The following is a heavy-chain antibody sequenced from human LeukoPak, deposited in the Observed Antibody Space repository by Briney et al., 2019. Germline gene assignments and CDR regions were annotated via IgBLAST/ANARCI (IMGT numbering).Heavy chain of an antibody. V-gene: IGHV4-39*07. D-gene: IGHD5-18*01. Sequence: PSETLSLTCTVSGGSISSSSYYWGWIRQPPGKGLEWIGSIYYSGSTYYNPSLKSRVTISVDTSKNQFSLKLSSVTAADTAVYYCARGRGLTAMVDYWGQGTLVTVSS. CDR2: IYYSGST. J-gene: IGHJ4*02. CDR3: ARGRGLTAMVDY. CDR1: GGSISSSSYY.